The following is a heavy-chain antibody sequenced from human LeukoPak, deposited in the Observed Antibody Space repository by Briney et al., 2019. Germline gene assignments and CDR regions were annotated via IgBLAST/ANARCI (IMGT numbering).Heavy chain of an antibody. D-gene: IGHD4-17*01. J-gene: IGHJ2*01. Sequence: QPGRSLRLSCAASGFTFDDYAMHWVRQAPGKGLEWVSGISWNSGSIGYADSVKGRFTISRDNTKNSLYLQMNSLRAEDTALYYCAKDIVSATTVTTWGYFDLWGRGTLVTVSS. CDR3: AKDIVSATTVTTWGYFDL. CDR2: ISWNSGSI. CDR1: GFTFDDYA. V-gene: IGHV3-9*01.